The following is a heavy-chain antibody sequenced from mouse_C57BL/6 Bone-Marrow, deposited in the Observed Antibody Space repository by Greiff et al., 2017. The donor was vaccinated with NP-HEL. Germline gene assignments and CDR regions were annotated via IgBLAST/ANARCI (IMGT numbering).Heavy chain of an antibody. CDR1: GYAFTNYL. J-gene: IGHJ3*01. Sequence: QVQLQQSGAELVRPGTSVKVSCKASGYAFTNYLIEWVKQRPGQGLEWIGVINPGSGGTNYNEKFKGKATLTADKSSSTAYMQLSSLTSEDSAVYFCVGDYDVKFAYWGQGTLVTVSA. D-gene: IGHD2-4*01. CDR3: VGDYDVKFAY. V-gene: IGHV1-54*01. CDR2: INPGSGGT.